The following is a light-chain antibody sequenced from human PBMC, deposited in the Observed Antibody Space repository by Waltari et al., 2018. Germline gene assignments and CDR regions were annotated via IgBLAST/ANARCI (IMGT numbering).Light chain of an antibody. J-gene: IGLJ3*02. CDR3: SSYTGSSTWV. V-gene: IGLV2-14*01. CDR1: SSDIGGYKS. Sequence: QSALTQPASVSGSPGQSITLPCPGTSSDIGGYKSVPLYHLDVGKAPKLLFYDVSKRPSGVSNRFSGSKSGNTASLTSSGLQAEEEADYHCSSYTGSSTWVFGGGTKLTVL. CDR2: DVS.